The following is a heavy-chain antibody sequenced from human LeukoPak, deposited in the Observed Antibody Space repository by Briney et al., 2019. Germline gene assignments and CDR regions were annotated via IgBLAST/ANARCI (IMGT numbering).Heavy chain of an antibody. CDR2: ISASGGDT. V-gene: IGHV3-23*01. CDR3: ARYCSGGSCYYYYYGMDV. J-gene: IGHJ6*02. D-gene: IGHD2-15*01. CDR1: GFTFSSFA. Sequence: GGSLRLSCVASGFTFSSFAMSWVRQAPGKGLEWVSAISASGGDTFYSDSVKGRFTVSRDNSKSALYLQMDTLRAEDTAIYYCARYCSGGSCYYYYYGMDVWGQGTTVTVSS.